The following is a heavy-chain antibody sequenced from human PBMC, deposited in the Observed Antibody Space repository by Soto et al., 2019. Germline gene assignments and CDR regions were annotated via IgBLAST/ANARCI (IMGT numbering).Heavy chain of an antibody. CDR3: ARHKGGLWFGELPGWFDP. CDR1: GGSISSSSYY. D-gene: IGHD3-10*01. CDR2: IYYSGST. Sequence: SETLSLTCTVSGGSISSSSYYWGWIRQPPGKGLEWIGSIYYSGSTYYNTSLKSRVTISVDTSKNQFSLKLSSVTAADTAVYYCARHKGGLWFGELPGWFDPWGQGTLVTVSS. J-gene: IGHJ5*02. V-gene: IGHV4-39*01.